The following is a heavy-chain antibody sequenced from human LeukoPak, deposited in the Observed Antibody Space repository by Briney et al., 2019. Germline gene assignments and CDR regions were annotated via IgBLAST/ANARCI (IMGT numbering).Heavy chain of an antibody. CDR1: GFTFSSYA. D-gene: IGHD5-12*01. CDR3: AQLPGRLRIPDY. CDR2: ISGSGGST. J-gene: IGHJ4*02. Sequence: GGSLRLSCAASGFTFSSYAMSWVRQAPGKGLGWVSAISGSGGSTYYADSVKGRFTISRDNSKNTLYLQMNSLRAEDTAVYYCAQLPGRLRIPDYWGQGTLVTVSS. V-gene: IGHV3-23*01.